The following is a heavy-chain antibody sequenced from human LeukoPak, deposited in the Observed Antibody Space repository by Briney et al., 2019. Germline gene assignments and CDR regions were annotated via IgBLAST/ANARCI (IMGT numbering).Heavy chain of an antibody. CDR2: IYHTGST. Sequence: LETLSLTCTVSGYSITSGYYWGWIRPPPGKGLEWIGSIYHTGSTFYNPSLKSRVTISVDTSKNQFSLRLSSVTAADTAVYYCARKLPGVHFDYWGQGTLVTVSS. CDR3: ARKLPGVHFDY. D-gene: IGHD2-15*01. CDR1: GYSITSGYY. J-gene: IGHJ4*02. V-gene: IGHV4-38-2*02.